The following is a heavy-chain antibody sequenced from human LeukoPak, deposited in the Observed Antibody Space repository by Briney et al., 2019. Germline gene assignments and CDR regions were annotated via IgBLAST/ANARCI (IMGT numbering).Heavy chain of an antibody. Sequence: PSETLSLTCAVYGGSFSGYYWSWIRQPPGKGLEWIGEINHSGSTNYNPSLKSRVTISVDTSKNRFSLKLSSVTAADTAVYYCARAGYSYGKWGQGTLVTVSS. D-gene: IGHD5-18*01. J-gene: IGHJ4*02. CDR1: GGSFSGYY. CDR2: INHSGST. CDR3: ARAGYSYGK. V-gene: IGHV4-34*01.